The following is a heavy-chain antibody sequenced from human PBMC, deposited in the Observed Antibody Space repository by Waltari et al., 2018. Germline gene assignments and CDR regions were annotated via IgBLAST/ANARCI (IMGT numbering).Heavy chain of an antibody. V-gene: IGHV4-39*07. Sequence: QLQLQESGPGLVKPSETLSLTCTVSGGSISSSSYYWGWIRQPPGKGLEWSGSIYYSGSTYYNPSLKSRVTISVDTSKNQFSLKLSSVTAADTAVYYCARLKMALGSLGGGMDVWGQGTTVTVSS. D-gene: IGHD3-16*01. CDR1: GGSISSSSYY. CDR3: ARLKMALGSLGGGMDV. J-gene: IGHJ6*02. CDR2: IYYSGST.